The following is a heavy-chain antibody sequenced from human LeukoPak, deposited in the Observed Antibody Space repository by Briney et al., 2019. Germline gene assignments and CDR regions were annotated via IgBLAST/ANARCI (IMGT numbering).Heavy chain of an antibody. CDR2: ISAYNGNT. D-gene: IGHD1-26*01. J-gene: IGHJ4*02. CDR1: GYTFTSYG. V-gene: IGHV1-18*01. Sequence: GASVKVSCKASGYTFTSYGISWVRQAPGQGLEWMGWISAYNGNTNYAQKLQGRVTMTTDTSTSTAYMELRSLRSDDTAVYYCAREIRPTVGATGVYFDYWGQGTLVTVSS. CDR3: AREIRPTVGATGVYFDY.